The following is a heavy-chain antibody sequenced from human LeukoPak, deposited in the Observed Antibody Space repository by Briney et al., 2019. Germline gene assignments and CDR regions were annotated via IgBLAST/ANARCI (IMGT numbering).Heavy chain of an antibody. CDR3: ANWDGESYSFDY. J-gene: IGHJ4*02. CDR2: ISSTSSYT. D-gene: IGHD1-26*01. V-gene: IGHV3-21*01. CDR1: GFTFSSYS. Sequence: GGSLRLSCAASGFTFSSYSMKWVRQAPGKGLEWVSSISSTSSYTYYADSVRGRFTISRDNAKNSLYLQMNSLRAEDTAVYYCANWDGESYSFDYWGQGTLVTVSS.